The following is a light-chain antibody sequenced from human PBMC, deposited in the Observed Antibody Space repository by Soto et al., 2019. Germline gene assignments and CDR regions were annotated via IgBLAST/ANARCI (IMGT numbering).Light chain of an antibody. Sequence: QSALTQPASVSGSPGQSIAISCTGTSSDIGGYNFVSWYQQHPGKAPKLILYDVNLRPSGVSNRFSGSKSGNTASLTISGLQAEDEADYYCSSYSSSTLVVFGGGTKVTVL. V-gene: IGLV2-14*03. CDR2: DVN. CDR1: SSDIGGYNF. CDR3: SSYSSSTLVV. J-gene: IGLJ3*02.